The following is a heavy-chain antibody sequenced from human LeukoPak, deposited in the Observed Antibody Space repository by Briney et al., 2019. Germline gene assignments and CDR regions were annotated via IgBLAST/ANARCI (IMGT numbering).Heavy chain of an antibody. J-gene: IGHJ5*02. CDR2: INSDGSST. CDR3: AREGCSSTSCYANWFDP. Sequence: GGSLRLSCAASGFTFSSYWMHWVRQAPGKGLVWVSRINSDGSSTSYADSVKGRFTIFRDNAKNTLYLQMNSLRAEDTAVYYCAREGCSSTSCYANWFDPWGQGTLVTVSS. CDR1: GFTFSSYW. V-gene: IGHV3-74*01. D-gene: IGHD2-2*01.